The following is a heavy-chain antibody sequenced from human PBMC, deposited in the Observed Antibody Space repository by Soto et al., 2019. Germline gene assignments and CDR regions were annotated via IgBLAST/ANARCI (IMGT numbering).Heavy chain of an antibody. D-gene: IGHD5-18*01. J-gene: IGHJ4*02. CDR1: GGTFSSYA. CDR3: ASVRYSYGPPPFDY. V-gene: IGHV1-69*06. Sequence: QVQLVQSGAEVKKPGSSVKVSCKASGGTFSSYAISWVRQAPGQGLEWMGGIIPIFGTANYAQKFQGRVTITADKSTSTAYMELCSLRSEDTAVYYCASVRYSYGPPPFDYWGQGTLVTVSS. CDR2: IIPIFGTA.